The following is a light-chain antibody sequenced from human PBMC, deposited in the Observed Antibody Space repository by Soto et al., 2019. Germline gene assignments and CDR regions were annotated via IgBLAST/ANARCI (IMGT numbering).Light chain of an antibody. CDR2: RNN. CDR1: SSNLGSNY. Sequence: QSVLTQPPSTSGTPGQRVTISCSGSSSNLGSNYVYWYQQLPGTAPKLLIHRNNHRPSGVPDRFSGSKSGTSGSLAISGLRSEDEADYYCTAWDDSLSGPVFGGGTKLTVL. CDR3: TAWDDSLSGPV. V-gene: IGLV1-47*01. J-gene: IGLJ3*02.